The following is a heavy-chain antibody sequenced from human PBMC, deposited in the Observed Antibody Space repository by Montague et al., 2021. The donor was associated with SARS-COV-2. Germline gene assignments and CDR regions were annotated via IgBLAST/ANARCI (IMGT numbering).Heavy chain of an antibody. D-gene: IGHD3-22*01. V-gene: IGHV4-39*02. J-gene: IGHJ3*01. CDR3: ARLKRYFDSSGSPSAFDF. CDR2: YTGNT. Sequence: YTGNTYYNPSLKSRVTISVVTSKNHFTLKLSSVTAAETAVYYCARLKRYFDSSGSPSAFDFWGQGKKVTVSS.